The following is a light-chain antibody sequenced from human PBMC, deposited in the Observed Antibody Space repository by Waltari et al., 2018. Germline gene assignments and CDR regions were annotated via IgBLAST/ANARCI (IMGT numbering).Light chain of an antibody. CDR2: EVS. CDR1: SSYIGGYNG. Sequence: QSALTQPPSVSKSLGQSVTISCTGTSSYIGGYNGFSWYQQHSDTAPRVLIYEVSKRPSGVSDRFSGSKSGNTASLTISGLQAEDEADYYCGSYRSGNTWVFGGGTRLTVL. J-gene: IGLJ2*01. CDR3: GSYRSGNTWV. V-gene: IGLV2-18*02.